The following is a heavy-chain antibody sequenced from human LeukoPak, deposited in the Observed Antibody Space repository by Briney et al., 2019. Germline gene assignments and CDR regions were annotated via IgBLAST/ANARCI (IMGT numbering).Heavy chain of an antibody. CDR1: GFIFNNYA. V-gene: IGHV3-9*01. J-gene: IGHJ4*02. D-gene: IGHD6-19*01. CDR3: AKDNRRHYTSGPNPDSLH. Sequence: GGSLRLSCAGSGFIFNNYAMHWVRQPPGKGLEWVSGISWNSGTIDYAGSVRGRFSISRDNAKNSLYLQMDSLRVEGTAFYYCAKDNRRHYTSGPNPDSLHWGQGALVTVSS. CDR2: ISWNSGTI.